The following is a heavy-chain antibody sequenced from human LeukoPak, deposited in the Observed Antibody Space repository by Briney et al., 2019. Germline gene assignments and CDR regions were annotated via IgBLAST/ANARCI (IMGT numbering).Heavy chain of an antibody. Sequence: SETLSLTCTVSGYSISSGYYWGWIRQPPGKGLEWIGSIYHSGSTYYNPSLKSRVTTSVDTSKNQFSLKLSSVTAADTAVYYCARDIAVAGGGFDPWGQGTLVTVSS. CDR2: IYHSGST. CDR1: GYSISSGYY. V-gene: IGHV4-38-2*02. CDR3: ARDIAVAGGGFDP. J-gene: IGHJ5*02. D-gene: IGHD6-19*01.